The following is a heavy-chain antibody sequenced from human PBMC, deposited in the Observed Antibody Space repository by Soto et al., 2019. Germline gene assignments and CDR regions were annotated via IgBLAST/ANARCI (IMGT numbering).Heavy chain of an antibody. CDR1: GFTFSNAW. CDR3: TTEGLRWFGVLSLDGGY. D-gene: IGHD3-10*01. CDR2: IKSKTGGVTT. J-gene: IGHJ4*02. Sequence: EVQLVESGGGLVKPGGSLRLSCAASGFTFSNAWMSWVRQAPGKGLEWVGGIKSKTGGVTTDYAEPEKGRFTISRDDEENALYLQMNSQKTEDTAVYYCTTEGLRWFGVLSLDGGYWGQGTLVTVSS. V-gene: IGHV3-15*01.